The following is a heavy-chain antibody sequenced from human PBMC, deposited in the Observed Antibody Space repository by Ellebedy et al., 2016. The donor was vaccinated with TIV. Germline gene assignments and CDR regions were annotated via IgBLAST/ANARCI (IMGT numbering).Heavy chain of an antibody. V-gene: IGHV3-15*01. Sequence: GGSLRLXXATSGFTFMNAWMSWVRQAPGKGLEWVGRIRSKTAGGATDYAAPLKGRVTISRDDSRDTLHLQMNSLRTEDTAMYYCTTDNTPAGHDQWGQGTLVTVSS. D-gene: IGHD2-15*01. CDR1: GFTFMNAW. J-gene: IGHJ4*02. CDR2: IRSKTAGGAT. CDR3: TTDNTPAGHDQ.